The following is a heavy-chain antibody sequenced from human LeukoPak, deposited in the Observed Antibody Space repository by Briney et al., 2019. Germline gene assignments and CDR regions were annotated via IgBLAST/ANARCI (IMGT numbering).Heavy chain of an antibody. CDR1: GGSINSSSYY. CDR2: IYYSGST. CDR3: ARRFAPSRNDAFDI. Sequence: SETLSLTCTVSGGSINSSSYYWGWIRQPPGKGREWIGTIYYSGSTYYNPSLKSRVTISVDTSKNQSSLKLSSVTASDTAVYYCARRFAPSRNDAFDIWGQGTMVTVSS. D-gene: IGHD3-10*01. J-gene: IGHJ3*02. V-gene: IGHV4-39*01.